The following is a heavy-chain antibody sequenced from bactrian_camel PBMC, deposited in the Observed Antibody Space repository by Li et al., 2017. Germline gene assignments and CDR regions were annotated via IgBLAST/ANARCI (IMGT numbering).Heavy chain of an antibody. CDR3: ASKPGLVGASWYAADFGY. CDR2: SNSGGGST. J-gene: IGHJ6*01. V-gene: IGHV3S40*01. D-gene: IGHD6*01. CDR1: GFTFSSVY. Sequence: VQLVESGGGLVQPGGSLRLSCAASGFTFSSVYMMWVRQAPGKGLEWVSGSNSGGGSTVYVDSVKGRFTISADNAKNTLYLQLNSLKTEDTAVYYCASKPGLVGASWYAADFGYWGQGTQVTVS.